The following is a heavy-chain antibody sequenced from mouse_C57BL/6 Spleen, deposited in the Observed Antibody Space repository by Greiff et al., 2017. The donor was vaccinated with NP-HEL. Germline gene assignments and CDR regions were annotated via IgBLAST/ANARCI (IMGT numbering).Heavy chain of an antibody. V-gene: IGHV1-82*01. CDR2: IYPGDGDT. D-gene: IGHD2-1*01. Sequence: QVQLQQSGPELVKPGASVKISCKASGYAFSSSWMNWVKQRPGKGLEWIGRIYPGDGDTNYNGKFKGKATLTADKSSSTAYMQLSSLTSEDSAVYFCARDGMDGNAWYFDVWGTGTTVTVSS. CDR1: GYAFSSSW. J-gene: IGHJ1*03. CDR3: ARDGMDGNAWYFDV.